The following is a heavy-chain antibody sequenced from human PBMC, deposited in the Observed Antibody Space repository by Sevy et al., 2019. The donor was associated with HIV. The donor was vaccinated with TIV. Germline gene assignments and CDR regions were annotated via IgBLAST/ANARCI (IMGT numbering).Heavy chain of an antibody. V-gene: IGHV3-13*01. D-gene: IGHD3-3*02. CDR1: GFTFSNYV. Sequence: GGSLRLSCAASGFTFSNYVMNWVRQAPGKGLEWVSAIGTAGDTYYPGSVKGRFTISRENAKNSLYLQMNSLRAGDTAVYYCARERSLADGMDVWGQGTTVTVS. J-gene: IGHJ6*02. CDR3: ARERSLADGMDV. CDR2: IGTAGDT.